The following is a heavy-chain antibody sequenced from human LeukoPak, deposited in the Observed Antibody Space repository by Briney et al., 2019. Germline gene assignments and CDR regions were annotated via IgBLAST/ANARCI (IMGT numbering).Heavy chain of an antibody. Sequence: PSETLSLTCTVSGGSISSYYWSWIREPPGKGLEWIGYVYYSGRTNYNPSLKSRVTISVDTSKNQFSLKLSSVTAADTAVYYCARTFSESYYYYGMDVWGQGTTVTVSS. J-gene: IGHJ6*02. CDR3: ARTFSESYYYYGMDV. D-gene: IGHD1-26*01. CDR2: VYYSGRT. CDR1: GGSISSYY. V-gene: IGHV4-59*01.